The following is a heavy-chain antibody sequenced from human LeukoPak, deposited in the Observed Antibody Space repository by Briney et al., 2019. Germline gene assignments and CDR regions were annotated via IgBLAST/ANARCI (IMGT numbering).Heavy chain of an antibody. Sequence: GGSLRLSCAASGFTFSSYWMTWVRQAPGKGLEWVANMNQDGSEKYYVDSVKGRFTISRDNVKNSLYLQMNDLRAEDTAVYYCARGASGSYYVDYWGQGTLVTVSS. CDR3: ARGASGSYYVDY. J-gene: IGHJ4*02. CDR1: GFTFSSYW. D-gene: IGHD1-26*01. V-gene: IGHV3-7*01. CDR2: MNQDGSEK.